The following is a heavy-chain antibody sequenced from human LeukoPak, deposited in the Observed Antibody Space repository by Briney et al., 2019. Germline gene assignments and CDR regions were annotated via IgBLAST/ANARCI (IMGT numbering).Heavy chain of an antibody. CDR2: LYDSGST. V-gene: IGHV4-59*01. CDR1: GGSISSYY. Sequence: KASETLSPTCTVSGGSISSYYWSWIRQPPGKGLEWIGYLYDSGSTKYNPSLKSRVTISVDTSKNQFSLKMSSVTAADTAVYYCARGGWYLDLWGRGTLVTVSS. CDR3: ARGGWYLDL. J-gene: IGHJ2*01.